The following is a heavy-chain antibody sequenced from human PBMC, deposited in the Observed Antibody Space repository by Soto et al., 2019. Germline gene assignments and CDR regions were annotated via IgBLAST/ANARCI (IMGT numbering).Heavy chain of an antibody. Sequence: GGSLRLSCAASEFTFNNYAMNWVRQAPGKGLEWVSGITGGGESTYYADSVKGRFTISRDNSKNTVYLQMNSLRVEDSAVYYCTGGAGPYATHPYYWGQGTLVTVSS. CDR3: TGGAGPYATHPYY. V-gene: IGHV3-23*01. CDR1: EFTFNNYA. J-gene: IGHJ4*02. CDR2: ITGGGEST. D-gene: IGHD3-16*01.